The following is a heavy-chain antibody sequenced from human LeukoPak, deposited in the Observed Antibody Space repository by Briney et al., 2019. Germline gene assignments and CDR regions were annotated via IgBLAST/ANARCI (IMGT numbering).Heavy chain of an antibody. J-gene: IGHJ4*02. Sequence: GGSLRPSCAASGFTFSSYEMNWVRQAPGKGLEWVSYISSSGSTIYYADSVKGRFTISRDNAKNSLYLQVNSLRAEDTGVYYCARDRYYGSGSYDYWGQGTLVSVSS. D-gene: IGHD3-10*01. CDR1: GFTFSSYE. CDR2: ISSSGSTI. V-gene: IGHV3-48*03. CDR3: ARDRYYGSGSYDY.